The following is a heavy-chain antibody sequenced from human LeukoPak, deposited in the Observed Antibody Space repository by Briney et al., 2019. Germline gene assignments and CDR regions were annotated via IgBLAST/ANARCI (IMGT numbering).Heavy chain of an antibody. D-gene: IGHD3-16*01. Sequence: PGGSLRLSCAASGFTFSSYGMHWVRQAPGKGLEWVAFIRYDGSNKYYADSVKGRFTISRDNSKNTLYLQMNSLRAEDTAVYYCAKDWGTALDYYYYMDVWGKGTTVTISS. CDR2: IRYDGSNK. CDR1: GFTFSSYG. CDR3: AKDWGTALDYYYYMDV. V-gene: IGHV3-30*02. J-gene: IGHJ6*03.